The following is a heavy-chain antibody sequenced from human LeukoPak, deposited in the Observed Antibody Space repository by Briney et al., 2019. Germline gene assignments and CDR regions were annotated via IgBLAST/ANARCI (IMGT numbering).Heavy chain of an antibody. V-gene: IGHV4-30-4*01. D-gene: IGHD3-10*01. Sequence: SETLSLTCTVSGGSISSGDYYWSWLRQPPGKGLEWIGYIYYSGSTYYNPSLKSRVTISVDTSKNQFSLKLSSVTAADTAVYYCAREGWFGDAGGFDYWGQGTLVTVSS. CDR1: GGSISSGDYY. J-gene: IGHJ4*02. CDR2: IYYSGST. CDR3: AREGWFGDAGGFDY.